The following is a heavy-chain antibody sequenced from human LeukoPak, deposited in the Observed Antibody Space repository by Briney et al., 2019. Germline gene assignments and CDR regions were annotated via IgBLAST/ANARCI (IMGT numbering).Heavy chain of an antibody. V-gene: IGHV3-7*01. CDR2: IKEDGSEK. CDR3: ARNYDMDD. D-gene: IGHD3-9*01. J-gene: IGHJ4*02. Sequence: GGSLRLSCAATGFTFNDYWMSWVRQAPGKGLEWVANIKEDGSEKDYVDSVKGRFTISRDNAKKSLYLQMKSLRAEDTAVYYCARNYDMDDWGQGTPVTVSS. CDR1: GFTFNDYW.